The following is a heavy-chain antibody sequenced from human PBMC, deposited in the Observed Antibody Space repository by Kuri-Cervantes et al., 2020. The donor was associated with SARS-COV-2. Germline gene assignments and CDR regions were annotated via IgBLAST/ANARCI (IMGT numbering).Heavy chain of an antibody. D-gene: IGHD5-18*01. CDR3: ASTDTAPSQYMDV. J-gene: IGHJ6*03. V-gene: IGHV3-66*03. CDR2: NYTCGST. Sequence: GGSLRLSCAASGFTVTSSYMRWVRQAPGKGLEWVSVNYTCGSTCYADSVKGRFTISRDNSKNTLYLQMNSLRAEDTAVYYCASTDTAPSQYMDVWGKGTTVTVSS. CDR1: GFTVTSSY.